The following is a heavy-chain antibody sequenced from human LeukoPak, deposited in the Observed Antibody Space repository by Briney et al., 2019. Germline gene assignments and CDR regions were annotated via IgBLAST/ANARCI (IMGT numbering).Heavy chain of an antibody. CDR2: INHSGST. V-gene: IGHV4-34*01. CDR1: GGSFSGYY. J-gene: IGHJ5*02. Sequence: SETLSLTCAVYGGSFSGYYWSWIRQPPGKGLEWIGEINHSGSTNYNPSLKSRVTISVDTSKNQFSLKLSSVTAADTAVYYCARAPRIVVVTAISNWFDPWGQGTLVTVSS. D-gene: IGHD2-21*02. CDR3: ARAPRIVVVTAISNWFDP.